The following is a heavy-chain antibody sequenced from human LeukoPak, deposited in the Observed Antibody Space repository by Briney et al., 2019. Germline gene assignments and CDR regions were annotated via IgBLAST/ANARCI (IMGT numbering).Heavy chain of an antibody. CDR1: GGSISSYY. CDR2: IYYSGST. J-gene: IGHJ4*02. Sequence: SETLSLTCTVSGGSISSYYWSWIRQPPGKGLEWIGYIYYSGSTTYNPSLKSRVSISVDTSKDQFSLKLSSVTAADTAVYYCARGVAGTGLGGAFDYWGQGTLVTVSS. V-gene: IGHV4-59*01. D-gene: IGHD1-1*01. CDR3: ARGVAGTGLGGAFDY.